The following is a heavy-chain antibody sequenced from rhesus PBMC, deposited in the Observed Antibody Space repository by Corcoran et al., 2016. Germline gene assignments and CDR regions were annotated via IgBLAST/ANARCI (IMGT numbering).Heavy chain of an antibody. CDR3: ARRDCSSSSCYFDN. CDR1: GGSISSSYNY. Sequence: QVQLQESGPGLVKSSETLSLTCAVSGGSISSSYNYWSWIRQAPGKGLEWIGCISQSVSPSYTPSLKSRVTISRDTSKNPFSLKLTSVTAADTAFYYCARRDCSSSSCYFDNWGQGVLVTVSS. V-gene: IGHV4-122*02. J-gene: IGHJ4*01. CDR2: ISQSVSP. D-gene: IGHD2-2*01.